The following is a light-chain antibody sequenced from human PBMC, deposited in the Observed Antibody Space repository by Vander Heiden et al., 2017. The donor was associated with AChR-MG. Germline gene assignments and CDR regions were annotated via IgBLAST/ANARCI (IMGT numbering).Light chain of an antibody. V-gene: IGLV1-44*01. CDR2: TNN. J-gene: IGLJ1*01. CDR3: AAWDARLNAYV. Sequence: QSVLTQPPSASGTPGQRVTLSCSGSTSNIGTSAVNWYQQLPGTAPKLLIYTNNRRPSGVPDRFSGSKSGTSASLAISGLRSEDEADYYCAAWDARLNAYVCGTGTQVTVL. CDR1: TSNIGTSA.